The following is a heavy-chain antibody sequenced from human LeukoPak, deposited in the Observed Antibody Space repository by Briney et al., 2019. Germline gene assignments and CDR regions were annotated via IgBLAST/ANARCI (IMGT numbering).Heavy chain of an antibody. CDR3: ARDSRGPTENWFDP. Sequence: SETLSLTCTVSGGSISSSSYYWGWIRQPPGKGLEWIGSIYYSGSTYYNPSLKSRVTISVDTSKNQFSLKLSSVTAADTAVYYCARDSRGPTENWFDPWGQGTLVTASS. V-gene: IGHV4-39*07. J-gene: IGHJ5*02. D-gene: IGHD4-11*01. CDR2: IYYSGST. CDR1: GGSISSSSYY.